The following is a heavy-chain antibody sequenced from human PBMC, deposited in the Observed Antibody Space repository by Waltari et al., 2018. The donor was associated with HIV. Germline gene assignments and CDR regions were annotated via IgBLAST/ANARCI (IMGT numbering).Heavy chain of an antibody. CDR1: GFTFTGYD. Sequence: QVQLVESGGGVVQPGGSLRLSCAASGFTFTGYDIHRVRQAPGKGLGGVDCMRYDGTNKYYADSVKGRFTISRDNSKNSLYLQMNSLRAEDTALYYCAKEGATLTTSAYFYYYGMDVWGQGTTVTVSS. CDR3: AKEGATLTTSAYFYYYGMDV. D-gene: IGHD4-4*01. CDR2: MRYDGTNK. J-gene: IGHJ6*02. V-gene: IGHV3-30*02.